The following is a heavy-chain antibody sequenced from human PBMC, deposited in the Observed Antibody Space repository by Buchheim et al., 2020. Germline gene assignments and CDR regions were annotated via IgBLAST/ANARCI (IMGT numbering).Heavy chain of an antibody. J-gene: IGHJ6*02. CDR2: ISSSSSTI. D-gene: IGHD6-6*01. CDR3: ARDRPLPAAGSYYYYGMDV. V-gene: IGHV3-48*02. CDR1: GFTFSSYS. Sequence: EVQLVESGGGLVQPGGSLRLSCAASGFTFSSYSMNWVRQAPGKGLEWVSYISSSSSTIYYADSVKGRFTISRDNAKNSLYLQMNSLRDEDTAVYYWARDRPLPAAGSYYYYGMDVWGQGTT.